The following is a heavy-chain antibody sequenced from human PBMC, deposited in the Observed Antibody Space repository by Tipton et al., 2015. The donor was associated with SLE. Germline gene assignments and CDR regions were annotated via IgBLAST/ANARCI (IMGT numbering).Heavy chain of an antibody. Sequence: SLRLSCAASGFTFSSYSMNWVRQAPGKGLEWVSSISSRATYIFYADSMKGRFTISRDNAKNSLYLQMNSLRPEDTAVYYCAKVAGDVRGWYYFDYWGQGTLVTVSS. CDR2: ISSRATYI. CDR3: AKVAGDVRGWYYFDY. J-gene: IGHJ4*02. D-gene: IGHD3-10*02. CDR1: GFTFSSYS. V-gene: IGHV3-21*01.